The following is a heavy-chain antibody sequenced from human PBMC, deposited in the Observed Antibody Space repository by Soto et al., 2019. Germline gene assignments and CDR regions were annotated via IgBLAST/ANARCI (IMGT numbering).Heavy chain of an antibody. J-gene: IGHJ6*03. D-gene: IGHD5-12*01. CDR2: IYSGGST. Sequence: GGSLRLSCAASGFTVSSNYMSWVRQAPGKGLEWVSVIYSGGSTYYADSVKGRFTISRHNSKNTLYLQMNSLRAEDTAVYYCARDYGYSGYDPEGTPYYYYYMDVWGKGTTVTVSS. CDR1: GFTVSSNY. V-gene: IGHV3-53*04. CDR3: ARDYGYSGYDPEGTPYYYYYMDV.